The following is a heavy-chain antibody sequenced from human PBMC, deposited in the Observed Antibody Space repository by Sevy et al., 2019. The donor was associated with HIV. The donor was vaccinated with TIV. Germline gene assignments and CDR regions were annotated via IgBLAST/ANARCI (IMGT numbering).Heavy chain of an antibody. Sequence: GGSLRLSCAASGFSFSDYRMHWVRQAPGKGLEWVAVISYDGRNNKYNADSVKGRFTISRDNSKNTPYLQMNSLRAEDTAIYYCAGDRAEFLSSAFDYWGQGTLVTVSS. CDR2: ISYDGRNNK. CDR3: AGDRAEFLSSAFDY. V-gene: IGHV3-30*03. D-gene: IGHD3-10*01. CDR1: GFSFSDYR. J-gene: IGHJ4*02.